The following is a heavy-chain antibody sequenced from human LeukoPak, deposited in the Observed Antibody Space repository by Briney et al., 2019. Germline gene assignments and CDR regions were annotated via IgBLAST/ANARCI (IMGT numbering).Heavy chain of an antibody. D-gene: IGHD4-17*01. CDR3: ARGTVDAFDI. Sequence: GGSLRLSCSASGFTFSSYWMSWVRQAPGKGLEWVANIKQDGSEKYYVDSVKGRFTISRDNSKNTLYLQMNSLRAEDTAVYYCARGTVDAFDIWGQGTMVTVSS. V-gene: IGHV3-7*04. CDR1: GFTFSSYW. CDR2: IKQDGSEK. J-gene: IGHJ3*02.